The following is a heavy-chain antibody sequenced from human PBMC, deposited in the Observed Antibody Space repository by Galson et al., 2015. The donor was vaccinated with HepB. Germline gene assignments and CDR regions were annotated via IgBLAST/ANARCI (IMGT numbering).Heavy chain of an antibody. CDR2: IYYSGST. CDR1: GGSFNSSSYY. Sequence: SETLSLTCTVSGGSFNSSSYYWGWIRQPPGKGLEWIGTIYYSGSTFYNPSLKSRVSISVDTSKSQFSLRLSSVAAADTAVYYCARHRGKSDYVWGTYRLYYFDNWGQGTLVTVSS. CDR3: ARHRGKSDYVWGTYRLYYFDN. V-gene: IGHV4-39*01. J-gene: IGHJ4*02. D-gene: IGHD3-16*02.